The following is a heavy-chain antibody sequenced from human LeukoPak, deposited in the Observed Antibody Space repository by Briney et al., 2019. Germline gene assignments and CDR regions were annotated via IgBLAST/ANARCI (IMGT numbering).Heavy chain of an antibody. Sequence: GRSLRLSCAASGFTFSSYGMHWVRQAPGKGLEWVAVISYDGSNKYYADSVKGRFTISRDNSKNTLYLQMNSLRAEDTALYYCARGNVRGYSYGFDNWGQGTLVTVSS. D-gene: IGHD5-18*01. CDR2: ISYDGSNK. J-gene: IGHJ4*02. CDR1: GFTFSSYG. V-gene: IGHV3-30*03. CDR3: ARGNVRGYSYGFDN.